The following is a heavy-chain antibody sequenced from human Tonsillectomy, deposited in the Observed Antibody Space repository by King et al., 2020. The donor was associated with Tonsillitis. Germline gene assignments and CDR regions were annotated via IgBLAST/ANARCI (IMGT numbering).Heavy chain of an antibody. J-gene: IGHJ3*02. D-gene: IGHD6-13*01. V-gene: IGHV1-2*02. CDR2: INPNSGST. CDR1: GYTFSDYY. CDR3: ARWATAAPGSPHDAFDI. Sequence: QLVQSGPEMKRPGASVKVSCKASGYTFSDYYIHWVRQAPGQGLEWMGWINPNSGSTNYEQKFQGRVTMTRDTSISTAYMELRRLRSDDTAVFYCARWATAAPGSPHDAFDIWGQGTMVTVSS.